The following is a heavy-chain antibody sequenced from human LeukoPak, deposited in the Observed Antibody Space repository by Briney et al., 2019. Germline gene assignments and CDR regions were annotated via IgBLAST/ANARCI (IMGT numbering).Heavy chain of an antibody. CDR1: GFSLRVYL. V-gene: IGHV3-11*01. J-gene: IGHJ4*02. CDR2: ISNGGSNTI. CDR3: ARDYSNKGHDC. Sequence: GSLIVSSAASGFSLRVYLMTGIRKAPGKGLEWVSYISNGGSNTIHYADSVKGRFTVSRDYAKNSLFLQMNSLRAEDTAVYYCARDYSNKGHDCWGQGTLVTVSS. D-gene: IGHD2-21*01.